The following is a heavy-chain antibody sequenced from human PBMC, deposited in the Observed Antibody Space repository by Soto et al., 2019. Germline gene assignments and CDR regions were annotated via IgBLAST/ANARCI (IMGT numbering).Heavy chain of an antibody. Sequence: QVQLVQSGAEVKKPGASVKVSCKASGYTFTSYAMHWVRQAPGQRLEWMGWINAGNVNTKYSQKFQGRFTITRDTSASTAYMEMISLRYEDTAVYYCARGLTALLWGAAFDIWGQGTMVTVSS. D-gene: IGHD2-15*01. CDR1: GYTFTSYA. CDR3: ARGLTALLWGAAFDI. V-gene: IGHV1-3*01. CDR2: INAGNVNT. J-gene: IGHJ3*02.